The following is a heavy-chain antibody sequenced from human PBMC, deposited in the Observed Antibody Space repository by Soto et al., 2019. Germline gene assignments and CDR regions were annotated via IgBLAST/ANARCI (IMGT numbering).Heavy chain of an antibody. CDR2: ISGSGGST. D-gene: IGHD5-12*01. CDR3: AKDGRGSGYDYAPALH. J-gene: IGHJ4*02. V-gene: IGHV3-23*01. CDR1: GFTFSSYA. Sequence: GGSLRLSCAASGFTFSSYAMSWVRQAPGKGLEWVSGISGSGGSTYYADSVKGRFTISRDNSKNTLYLQMNSLRAEDTAVYYCAKDGRGSGYDYAPALHWGQGTLVTVSS.